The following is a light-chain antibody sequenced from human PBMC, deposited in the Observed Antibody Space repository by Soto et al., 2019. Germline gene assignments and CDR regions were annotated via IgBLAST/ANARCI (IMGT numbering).Light chain of an antibody. CDR3: QQYGSSPPWT. V-gene: IGKV3-20*01. Sequence: EIVLTQSPGTLSLLPGERATLSCRASQSVYSNYSAWYQQKPGQAPRLLISGASSRATGIPDRFSGSGSGTDFTLTISRLEPEDFAVYYCQQYGSSPPWTFGQGTKVDIK. J-gene: IGKJ1*01. CDR1: QSVYSNY. CDR2: GAS.